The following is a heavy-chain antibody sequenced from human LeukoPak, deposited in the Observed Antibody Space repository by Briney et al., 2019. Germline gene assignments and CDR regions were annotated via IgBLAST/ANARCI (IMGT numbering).Heavy chain of an antibody. CDR3: ARGPYVITTPPYGYFDY. J-gene: IGHJ4*02. V-gene: IGHV3-48*04. CDR1: GFTFSSYS. Sequence: PGGSLRLSCAASGFTFSSYSMNWVRQAPGKGLEWVSYISSSSSTIYYADSVKGRFTISRDNAKNSLYLQMNSLRAEDTAVYYCARGPYVITTPPYGYFDYWGQGTLVTVSS. CDR2: ISSSSSTI. D-gene: IGHD2/OR15-2a*01.